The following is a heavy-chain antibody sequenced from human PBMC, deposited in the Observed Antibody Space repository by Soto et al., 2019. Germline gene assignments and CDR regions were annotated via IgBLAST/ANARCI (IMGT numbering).Heavy chain of an antibody. CDR2: IIPIFGTA. Sequence: QVQLVQSGAEVKKTGSSVKVSCKASGGTFSIYSINWVRQAPGQGLEWMGEIIPIFGTANYAQKFQGRVTITADESTSTAYMELSSLRSEDTAVYYCARDGGRHSGGIDYWGQGPLVTVSS. J-gene: IGHJ4*02. D-gene: IGHD1-26*01. CDR3: ARDGGRHSGGIDY. V-gene: IGHV1-69*01. CDR1: GGTFSIYS.